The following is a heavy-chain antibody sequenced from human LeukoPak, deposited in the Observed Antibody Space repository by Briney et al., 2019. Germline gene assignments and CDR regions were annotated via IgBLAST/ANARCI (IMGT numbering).Heavy chain of an antibody. V-gene: IGHV1-2*02. CDR2: INPNSGGT. D-gene: IGHD3-9*01. Sequence: EASVKVSCKASGYTFTGYYMHWVRQAPGQGLEWMGWINPNSGGTNYAQKFQGRVTMTRDTSISTAYMELSRLRSDDTAVYYCARWGYDILTGYYEAYYFDYWGQGTLVTVSS. J-gene: IGHJ4*02. CDR1: GYTFTGYY. CDR3: ARWGYDILTGYYEAYYFDY.